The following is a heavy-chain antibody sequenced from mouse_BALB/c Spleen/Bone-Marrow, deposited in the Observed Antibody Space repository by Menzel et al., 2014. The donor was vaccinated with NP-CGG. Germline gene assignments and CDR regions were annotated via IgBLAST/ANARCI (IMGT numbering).Heavy chain of an antibody. Sequence: EVHLVESGGGLVQPGGSLKLSCAASGFTFSNYGMSWVRQTPDKRLELVATINSNGGITYYPDSVKGRFTISRDSAKNTLYLQMSSLKSEDTAMYYCAKNQEAFDYGGQGSTLTVSS. CDR1: GFTFSNYG. D-gene: IGHD3-2*02. CDR2: INSNGGIT. V-gene: IGHV5-6-3*01. CDR3: AKNQEAFDY. J-gene: IGHJ2*01.